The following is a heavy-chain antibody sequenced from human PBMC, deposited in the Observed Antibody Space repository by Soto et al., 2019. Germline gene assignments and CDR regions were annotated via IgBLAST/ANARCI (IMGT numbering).Heavy chain of an antibody. CDR3: ARHARSYDMLTGYPSGNWFDP. J-gene: IGHJ5*02. V-gene: IGHV4-39*01. Sequence: QLQLQESGPGLVKPSETLSLTCTVSGGSISSSSYYWGWIRQPPGKGLEWIGSFYYSGSTYYNPSRKSRVTRSVDTSKNQFSLKLSSVTAADTAVYYCARHARSYDMLTGYPSGNWFDPWGQGTLVTVSS. D-gene: IGHD3-9*01. CDR2: FYYSGST. CDR1: GGSISSSSYY.